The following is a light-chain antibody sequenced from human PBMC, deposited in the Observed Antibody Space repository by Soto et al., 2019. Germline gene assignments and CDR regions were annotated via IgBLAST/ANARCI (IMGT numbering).Light chain of an antibody. CDR2: DAS. V-gene: IGKV3-11*01. Sequence: EIVLTQSPATLSLSPGERANLSCRASQSINRHLAWYRQKPGQAPRLLSYDASNRSTGITARFSGSGSGTEFTLPISSLEPEDFGVYSCQQRSNWPPVTFGGGTKLEIK. CDR1: QSINRH. J-gene: IGKJ4*01. CDR3: QQRSNWPPVT.